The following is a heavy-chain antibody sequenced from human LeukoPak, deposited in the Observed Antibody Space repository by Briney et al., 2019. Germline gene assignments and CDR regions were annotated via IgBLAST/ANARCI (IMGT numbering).Heavy chain of an antibody. D-gene: IGHD3-9*01. CDR3: ARALRYFDWLDY. CDR2: VYSGGDA. Sequence: GGSLRLSCAASGFAVNDNYMGWVRQAPAKGLDWVSLVYSGGDAYYADAVNGQSTISRDNSKNKHYLQMNSLRPRDRARHYLARALRYFDWLDYWGQGTLVTVPS. J-gene: IGHJ4*02. CDR1: GFAVNDNY. V-gene: IGHV3-53*01.